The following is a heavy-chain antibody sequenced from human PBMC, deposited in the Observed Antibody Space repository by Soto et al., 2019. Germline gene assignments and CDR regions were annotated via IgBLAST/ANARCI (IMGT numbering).Heavy chain of an antibody. V-gene: IGHV3-33*01. J-gene: IGHJ4*02. D-gene: IGHD6-19*01. CDR2: IWYDGSNK. Sequence: ESGGGVVQPGRSLRLSCAASGFTFSSYGMHWVRQAPGKGLEWVAVIWYDGSNKYYADSVKGRFTISRDNSKNTLYLQMNSLRAEDTAVYYCAREPRAVAGTGGFDYWGQGTPVTVSS. CDR3: AREPRAVAGTGGFDY. CDR1: GFTFSSYG.